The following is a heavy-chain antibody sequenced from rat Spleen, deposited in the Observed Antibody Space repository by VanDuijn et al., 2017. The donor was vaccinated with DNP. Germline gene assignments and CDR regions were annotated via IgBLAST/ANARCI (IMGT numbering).Heavy chain of an antibody. CDR3: ARLITIAAMDA. D-gene: IGHD1-2*01. CDR1: GVSLTSYS. CDR2: MWFDGDT. J-gene: IGHJ4*01. Sequence: QVQLKESGPGLVQPSETLSLTCTVSGVSLTSYSVSWVRQPSGKGPEWIGRMWFDGDTAYNSALKSRLSISRDTSKNQVFLKMNSLQTEDTAMYFCARLITIAAMDAWGQGTSVTVSS. V-gene: IGHV2-16*01.